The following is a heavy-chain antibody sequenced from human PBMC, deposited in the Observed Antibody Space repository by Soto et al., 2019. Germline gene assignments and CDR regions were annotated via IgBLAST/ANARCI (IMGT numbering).Heavy chain of an antibody. Sequence: ASVKVSCKASGYTFTSYGIHWVRQAPGQRLEWTGWINAGNGNTKYSEKFQGRVTITRDTSASTAYLELSSLRSEDTAVYYCARDPNDSSAYYHHCYYGMDVCGQGTTVTVYS. V-gene: IGHV1-3*01. CDR3: ARDPNDSSAYYHHCYYGMDV. CDR2: INAGNGNT. CDR1: GYTFTSYG. D-gene: IGHD3-22*01. J-gene: IGHJ6*02.